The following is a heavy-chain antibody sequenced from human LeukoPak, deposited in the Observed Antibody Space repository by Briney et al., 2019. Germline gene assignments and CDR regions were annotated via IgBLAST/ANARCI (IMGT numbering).Heavy chain of an antibody. CDR1: GGSISSSSYY. Sequence: PSETLSLTCTVSGGSISSSSYYWGWIRQPPGKGLEWIGSIYYSGSTYYNPSLKSRVTISVDTSKNQFSLKLSSVTAADTAVYYCARGQWLRFDYYYYYMDVWGKGTTVTISS. V-gene: IGHV4-39*07. J-gene: IGHJ6*03. CDR3: ARGQWLRFDYYYYYMDV. D-gene: IGHD5-12*01. CDR2: IYYSGST.